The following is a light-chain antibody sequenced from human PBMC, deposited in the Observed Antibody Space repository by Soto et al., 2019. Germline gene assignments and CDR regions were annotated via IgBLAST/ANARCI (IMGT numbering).Light chain of an antibody. CDR3: QQYGSSPYT. J-gene: IGKJ2*01. CDR2: GAS. CDR1: QTVSSDY. Sequence: EIVLTQSPGTLSLSPGERATLSCRASQTVSSDYLAWYQQKPGQAPRLLVYGASNRATAIPDRFSGSGSGTDFTLTISRLEPEDFAVYSCQQYGSSPYTFGQGTKLEI. V-gene: IGKV3-20*01.